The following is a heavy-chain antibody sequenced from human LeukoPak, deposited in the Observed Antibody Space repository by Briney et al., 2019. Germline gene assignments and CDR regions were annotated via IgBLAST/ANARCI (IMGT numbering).Heavy chain of an antibody. V-gene: IGHV3-33*01. CDR3: ARDGTYSGSYEDLDY. CDR1: GFTFSNYG. J-gene: IGHJ4*02. D-gene: IGHD1-26*01. Sequence: GGSLRLSCAASGFTFSNYGMHWVRQAPGKGLEWVAVIWYDGSNKYHADSVKGRFTISRDNSKNTLYLQMSSLRAEDRAVYYCARDGTYSGSYEDLDYWGQGTLVTVSS. CDR2: IWYDGSNK.